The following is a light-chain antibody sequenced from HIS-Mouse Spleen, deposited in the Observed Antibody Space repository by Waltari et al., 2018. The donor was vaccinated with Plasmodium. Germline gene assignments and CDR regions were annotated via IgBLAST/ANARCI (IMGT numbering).Light chain of an antibody. CDR3: QQYNNWSFT. V-gene: IGKV3-15*01. CDR1: QSVRSN. CDR2: GAS. J-gene: IGKJ3*01. Sequence: EIVMTQSPATLSVSPGERATLSCRASQSVRSNLAWYHQKPGQAPRLLIYGASTRATGIPARFSGSGSGTEFTLTISSLQSEDFAVYYCQQYNNWSFTFGPGTKVDIK.